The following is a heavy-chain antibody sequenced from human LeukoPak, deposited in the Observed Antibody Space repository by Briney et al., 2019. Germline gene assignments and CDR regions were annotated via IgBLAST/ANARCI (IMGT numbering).Heavy chain of an antibody. J-gene: IGHJ5*02. Sequence: SETLSLTCAVYGGSFSGYYWSWIRQPPGKGLEWIGEINHSGSTNYNPSLKSRVTISVDTSKNQFSLKLSSVTAADTAVYYCARGRRYNWFDPWGQGTLVTVSS. CDR1: GGSFSGYY. CDR3: ARGRRYNWFDP. D-gene: IGHD1-14*01. V-gene: IGHV4-34*01. CDR2: INHSGST.